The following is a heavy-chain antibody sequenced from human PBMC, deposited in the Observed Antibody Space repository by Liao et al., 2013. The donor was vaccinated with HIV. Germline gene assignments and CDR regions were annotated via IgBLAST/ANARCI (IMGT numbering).Heavy chain of an antibody. CDR3: ARTRRHYGSKXSHYY. J-gene: IGHJ6*01. Sequence: QVQLQESGSGLVKPSETLSLTCNVSGGSISDYYWSWIRQSPEKGLEWIGYINYSGDDQVQSLPQESSYHISGHVQEPSSPSKLSSVTAADTAVYYCARTRRHYGSKXSHYY. D-gene: IGHD3-10*01. V-gene: IGHV4-59*12. CDR1: GGSISDYY. CDR2: INYSGDD.